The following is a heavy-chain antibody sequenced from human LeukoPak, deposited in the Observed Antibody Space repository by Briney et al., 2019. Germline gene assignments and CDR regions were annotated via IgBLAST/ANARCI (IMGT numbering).Heavy chain of an antibody. CDR1: GGSISSSSYY. D-gene: IGHD3-10*01. CDR2: IYYSGST. V-gene: IGHV4-39*01. J-gene: IGHJ6*03. CDR3: ARRGGNNGSGSYYRQRYYYYYMDV. Sequence: PSETLSLTCTVSGGSISSSSYYWGWIRQPPGKGLEWIGSIYYSGSTYYNPSLKSRVTISVDTSKNQFSLKLSSVTAADTAVYYCARRGGNNGSGSYYRQRYYYYYMDVWGKGTTVTISS.